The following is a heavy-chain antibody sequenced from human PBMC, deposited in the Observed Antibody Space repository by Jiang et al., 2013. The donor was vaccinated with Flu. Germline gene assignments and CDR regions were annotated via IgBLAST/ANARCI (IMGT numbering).Heavy chain of an antibody. V-gene: IGHV1-3*01. Sequence: SGAEVKKPGASVKVSCKASGYTFTSYAIHWVRQAPGQRLEWMGWINAGDGNTKYSQNFQGRVTITRDRSASTAYMELSSLRSEDTAVYYCAREKNYYDSSRGYDPWGQGTLVTVSS. D-gene: IGHD3-22*01. J-gene: IGHJ5*02. CDR1: GYTFTSYA. CDR3: AREKNYYDSSRGYDP. CDR2: INAGDGNT.